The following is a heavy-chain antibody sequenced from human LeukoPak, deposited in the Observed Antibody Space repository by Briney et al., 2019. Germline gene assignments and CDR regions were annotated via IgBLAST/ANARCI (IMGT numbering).Heavy chain of an antibody. CDR3: ARRRGGGTFDY. CDR2: IYPGDSDT. CDR1: GNSFTTYW. V-gene: IGHV5-51*01. D-gene: IGHD3-16*01. J-gene: IGHJ4*02. Sequence: GESLKISCKGSGNSFTTYWIGRVRKMPGKGLEWMGIIYPGDSDTRYSPSFQGQVTISADRSISAAYLQWSSLKASDTAMYYCARRRGGGTFDYWGQGTLVTVSS.